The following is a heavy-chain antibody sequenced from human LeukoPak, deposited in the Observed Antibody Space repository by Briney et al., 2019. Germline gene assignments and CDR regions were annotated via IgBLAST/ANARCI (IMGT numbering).Heavy chain of an antibody. CDR1: GYTFTSYY. D-gene: IGHD6-19*01. Sequence: GASVKVSCKASGYTFTSYYMHWVRQAPGQGLEWMGIINPSGGSTSYAQKFQGRVTMTRDTSTSTVYMELSSLGSEDTAVYYCARAPIAVAGNGYFDYWGQGTLVTVSS. CDR3: ARAPIAVAGNGYFDY. V-gene: IGHV1-46*03. J-gene: IGHJ4*02. CDR2: INPSGGST.